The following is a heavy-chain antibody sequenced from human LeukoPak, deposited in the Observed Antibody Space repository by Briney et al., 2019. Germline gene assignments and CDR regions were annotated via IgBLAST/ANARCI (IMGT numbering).Heavy chain of an antibody. V-gene: IGHV1-18*01. CDR3: ARDRYCSGGSCYVFDY. Sequence: ASVKVSCKASGYTFTSYGISWVRQAPGQGLEWMGWISAYNGNTNYAQKLQGGVTMTTDTSTSTAYMELRSLRSDDTAVYYCARDRYCSGGSCYVFDYWGQGTLVTVSS. CDR1: GYTFTSYG. D-gene: IGHD2-15*01. J-gene: IGHJ4*02. CDR2: ISAYNGNT.